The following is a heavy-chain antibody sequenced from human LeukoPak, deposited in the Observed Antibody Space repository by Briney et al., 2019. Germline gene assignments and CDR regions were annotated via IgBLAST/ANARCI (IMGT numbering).Heavy chain of an antibody. CDR1: GFTFSSYA. Sequence: GGSLRLSCAASGFTFSSYAMSWVRQAPGKGLEWVSAISGSGGSTYYADSVKGRFTISRDNSKNTPYLQMNSLRAEDTAVYYCAKGQHYYYYGMDVWGQGTTVTVSS. CDR3: AKGQHYYYYGMDV. CDR2: ISGSGGST. J-gene: IGHJ6*02. V-gene: IGHV3-23*01.